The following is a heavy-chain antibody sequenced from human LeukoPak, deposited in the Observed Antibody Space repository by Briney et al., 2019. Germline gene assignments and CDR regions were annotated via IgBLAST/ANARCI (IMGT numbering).Heavy chain of an antibody. D-gene: IGHD1-26*01. Sequence: SETLSLTCTVSGGSISSSSYYWGWIRQPPGKGLEWIGGIYYSGSTYYNPSLKSRVTISVDTSKNQFSLKLSSVTAADTAVYYCARLSGELHSYYFDYWGQGTLVTVSS. CDR1: GGSISSSSYY. V-gene: IGHV4-39*01. J-gene: IGHJ4*02. CDR3: ARLSGELHSYYFDY. CDR2: IYYSGST.